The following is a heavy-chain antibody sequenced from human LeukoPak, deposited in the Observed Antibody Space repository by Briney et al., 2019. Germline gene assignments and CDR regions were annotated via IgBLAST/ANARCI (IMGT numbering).Heavy chain of an antibody. CDR2: IIPILGIA. J-gene: IGHJ4*02. D-gene: IGHD3-22*01. Sequence: SVKVSCKASGGTFSSYAISWVRQAPGQGLEWMGRIIPILGIANYAQKFQGRVTITADKSTSTAYMELSSLRSEDTAVYYCARDRDGDDSSGYYYDYWGQGTLVTVSS. CDR1: GGTFSSYA. CDR3: ARDRDGDDSSGYYYDY. V-gene: IGHV1-69*04.